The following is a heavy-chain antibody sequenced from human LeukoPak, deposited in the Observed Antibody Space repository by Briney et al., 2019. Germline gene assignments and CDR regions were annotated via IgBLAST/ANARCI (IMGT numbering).Heavy chain of an antibody. D-gene: IGHD3-10*01. J-gene: IGHJ4*02. CDR2: IYYSGTT. CDR1: GGSISSSNSY. CDR3: ARDFGPRFKSWAY. Sequence: SETLSLTCTVSGGSISSSNSYWGWIRQPPGKGLEWIGSIYYSGTTNYNPSLKSRVTISVDTSKNQFSLKLSSVTAADTAVYYCARDFGPRFKSWAYWGQGTLVTVSS. V-gene: IGHV4-39*07.